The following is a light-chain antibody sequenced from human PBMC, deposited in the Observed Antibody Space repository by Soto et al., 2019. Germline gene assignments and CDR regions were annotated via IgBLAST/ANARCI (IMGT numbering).Light chain of an antibody. Sequence: QSVLTQPPSVSGAPGQRVTISCTGSSSNIGAGHDVHWYQQLPGTAPKLLIYYYSNRPSGVPDRFSGSKSGASASLVITGLQAEDEADYYCQSYDSSLSGYVFGTGTKVTVL. CDR3: QSYDSSLSGYV. CDR1: SSNIGAGHD. J-gene: IGLJ1*01. V-gene: IGLV1-40*01. CDR2: YYS.